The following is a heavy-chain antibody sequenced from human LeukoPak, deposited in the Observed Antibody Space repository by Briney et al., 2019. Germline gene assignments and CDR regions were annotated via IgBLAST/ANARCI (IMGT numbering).Heavy chain of an antibody. D-gene: IGHD5-24*01. V-gene: IGHV4-31*03. CDR2: IHPSGIT. CDR1: GGSLTIGSHY. J-gene: IGHJ4*02. Sequence: PSQTLSLTCTVSGGSLTIGSHYWTWIRQHPGKGLEWIGYIHPSGITDYNPSLQSRVTMSLDTSQNQFTLKLTSVTAADTAIYYCARGQDAFKTGYWGQGALVTVPS. CDR3: ARGQDAFKTGY.